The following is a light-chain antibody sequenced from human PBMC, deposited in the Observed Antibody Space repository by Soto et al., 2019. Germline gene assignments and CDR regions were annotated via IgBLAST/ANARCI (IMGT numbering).Light chain of an antibody. V-gene: IGLV2-14*01. CDR1: SSDVGAYNY. J-gene: IGLJ2*01. Sequence: QSALTQPASVSGSPGQSITISCTGTSSDVGAYNYISWYQQHPGKAPKLMIYEVSNRPSWVSTRFSGSKSGNTASLTISGLQAEDEGDYYCSTYINSITFVIFGGGTKVTVL. CDR3: STYINSITFVI. CDR2: EVS.